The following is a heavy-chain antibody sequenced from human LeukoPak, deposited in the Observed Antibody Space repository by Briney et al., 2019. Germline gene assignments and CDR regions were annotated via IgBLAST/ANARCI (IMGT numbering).Heavy chain of an antibody. V-gene: IGHV3-21*01. CDR2: ISSSSSYI. D-gene: IGHD2-2*01. CDR1: GFTFSSYS. CDR3: ARLGYCSSTSCYAYFDY. Sequence: PGGSLRLSCAASGFTFSSYSMNWVRQAPGKGLEWVSSISSSSSYIYYADSVKGRFTISRDNAKNSLYLQMNSLRAEDTAVYYCARLGYCSSTSCYAYFDYWGQGTLVTVSS. J-gene: IGHJ4*02.